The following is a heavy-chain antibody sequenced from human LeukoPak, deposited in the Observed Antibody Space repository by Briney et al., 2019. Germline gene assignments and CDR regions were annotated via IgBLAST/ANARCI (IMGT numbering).Heavy chain of an antibody. CDR3: AKERENYFEFDF. V-gene: IGHV3-21*04. J-gene: IGHJ4*02. D-gene: IGHD1-7*01. CDR1: GFTFSRYS. CDR2: ISISSSYI. Sequence: GGSLRLSCAASGFTFSRYSMNWVRQAPGKGLEWVSSISISSSYIYYADSVKGRFTMSRDNSRNILYVQMNSLRVEDTAIYYCAKERENYFEFDFWGQGTLVTVSS.